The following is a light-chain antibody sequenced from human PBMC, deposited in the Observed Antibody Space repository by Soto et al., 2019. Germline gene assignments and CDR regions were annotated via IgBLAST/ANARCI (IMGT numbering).Light chain of an antibody. CDR1: SSNIGSNY. J-gene: IGLJ1*01. V-gene: IGLV1-47*01. CDR2: RNN. Sequence: QSALTQPPSASWAPGQRVTISCSGSSSNIGSNYVYWYQQLPGTAPKLLIYRNNQRPSGVPDRFSGSKSGTSASLAIGGLRSEDEADYYCAAWDDSLSVFYVFGTGTKVTV. CDR3: AAWDDSLSVFYV.